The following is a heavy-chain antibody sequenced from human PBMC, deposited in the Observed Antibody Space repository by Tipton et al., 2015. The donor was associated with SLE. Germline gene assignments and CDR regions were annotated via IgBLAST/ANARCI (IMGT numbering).Heavy chain of an antibody. Sequence: GLVKPSETLSLTCTVSGGSMDTSNYYWSWIRQPAGKGLEWIGHIYTSGSTNYNPFLKSRVTISVDTSKNQFSLKLTSVTAADTAMYYCARDWISAGYGDYFGWYFDLWGRDTPVTVSS. CDR1: GGSMDTSNYY. J-gene: IGHJ2*01. CDR2: IYTSGST. D-gene: IGHD4-17*01. V-gene: IGHV4-61*02. CDR3: ARDWISAGYGDYFGWYFDL.